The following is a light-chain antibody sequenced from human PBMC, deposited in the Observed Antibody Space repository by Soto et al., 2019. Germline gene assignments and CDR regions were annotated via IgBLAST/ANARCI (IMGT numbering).Light chain of an antibody. CDR3: QQLKSYPLT. J-gene: IGKJ4*01. V-gene: IGKV1-9*01. CDR2: AAS. Sequence: IQLTQSPSFLSASVGDRVTITCRASQGIYSYLAWYQQQPGKAPKLLIYAASTLQSGVPSRFSGSGSGPEFALTISSLQPEDFATYYYQQLKSYPLTFGGGTKVEIK. CDR1: QGIYSY.